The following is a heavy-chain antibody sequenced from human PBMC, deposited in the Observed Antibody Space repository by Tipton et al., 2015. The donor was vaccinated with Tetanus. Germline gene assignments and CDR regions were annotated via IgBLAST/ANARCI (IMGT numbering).Heavy chain of an antibody. D-gene: IGHD5-18*01. J-gene: IGHJ6*02. CDR1: GGSISSYY. Sequence: GLVKPSETLSLTCTVSGGSISSYYWNWIRQPPGKGLEWIGYIYYSGSTNYNPSLKSRVTISVDTSKNQFSLKLSSVTAADTAVYYCARVSIGYSFPMDVWGQGTTVTVSS. CDR2: IYYSGST. V-gene: IGHV4-59*01. CDR3: ARVSIGYSFPMDV.